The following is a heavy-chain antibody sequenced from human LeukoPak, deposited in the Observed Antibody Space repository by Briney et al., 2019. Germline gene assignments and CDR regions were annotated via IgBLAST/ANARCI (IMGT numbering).Heavy chain of an antibody. Sequence: GGSLRLSCAASGFTFSNAWMSWVRQAPGKGLEWVGRIKSKTDGGTTDYAPPVKGRFTISRDDSKNTLYLQMNSLKTEDTAVYYCTTHTIMITFGGVIVSRQPDYWGQGTLVTVSS. J-gene: IGHJ4*02. D-gene: IGHD3-16*02. V-gene: IGHV3-15*01. CDR2: IKSKTDGGTT. CDR1: GFTFSNAW. CDR3: TTHTIMITFGGVIVSRQPDY.